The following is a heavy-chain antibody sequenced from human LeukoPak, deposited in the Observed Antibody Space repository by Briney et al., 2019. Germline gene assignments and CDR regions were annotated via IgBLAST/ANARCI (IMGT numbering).Heavy chain of an antibody. V-gene: IGHV4-59*01. Sequence: SETLSLTCTVSGGSISSYYWSWIRQPPGKGLEWIGYIYYSGSTNYNPSLKSRVTISVDTSKNQFSLKLSSVTAADTAVYYCARMAAGPLDYWGQGTLVAVSS. CDR3: ARMAAGPLDY. CDR1: GGSISSYY. D-gene: IGHD6-13*01. J-gene: IGHJ4*02. CDR2: IYYSGST.